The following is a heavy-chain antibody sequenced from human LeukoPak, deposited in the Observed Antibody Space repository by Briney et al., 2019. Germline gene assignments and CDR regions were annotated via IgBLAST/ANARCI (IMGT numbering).Heavy chain of an antibody. Sequence: PSQTLSLTCTVSGGSISTGDYYWSWIRQPPGKGLEWIAYMYYSGSTYYNPSLKSRVTMSADTSKNQLSLKLSSVTAADTAVYYCARPYYYDSRIDPWGQGILVTVSS. CDR2: MYYSGST. V-gene: IGHV4-30-4*01. J-gene: IGHJ5*02. CDR3: ARPYYYDSRIDP. CDR1: GGSISTGDYY. D-gene: IGHD3-22*01.